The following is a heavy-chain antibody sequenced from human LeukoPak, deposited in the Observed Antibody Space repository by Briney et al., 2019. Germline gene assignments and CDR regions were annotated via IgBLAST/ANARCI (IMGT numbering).Heavy chain of an antibody. J-gene: IGHJ4*02. D-gene: IGHD6-13*01. V-gene: IGHV3-30*02. CDR2: IRYDGSNK. Sequence: PGGSLRLSCAASGFTFSSYGMHWVRQAPGKGLEWVAFIRYDGSNKYYADSVKGRFTISRDNSKNTLYLQMNSLRAEDTAVYYCAALSSSWSGRVSDYWGQGTLVTVSS. CDR3: AALSSSWSGRVSDY. CDR1: GFTFSSYG.